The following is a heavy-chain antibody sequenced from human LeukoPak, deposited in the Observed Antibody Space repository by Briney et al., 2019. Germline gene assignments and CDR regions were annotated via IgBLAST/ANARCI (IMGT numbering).Heavy chain of an antibody. Sequence: PGGSLRLSCAASGFTFSSYSMNWVRQAPGKGLEWVSSISSSSSYIYYADSVKGRFTISRDNAKNSLYLQMNSLRAEDTAVYYCARDLRELVIYYYYYMDVWGKGTTVTVSS. CDR2: ISSSSSYI. V-gene: IGHV3-21*01. CDR3: ARDLRELVIYYYYYMDV. D-gene: IGHD6-13*01. J-gene: IGHJ6*03. CDR1: GFTFSSYS.